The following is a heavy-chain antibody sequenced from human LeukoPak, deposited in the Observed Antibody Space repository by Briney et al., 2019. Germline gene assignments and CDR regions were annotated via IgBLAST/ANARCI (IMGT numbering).Heavy chain of an antibody. Sequence: GGSLRLSCAASGFTFSSYAMHWVRQAPGKGLEWVAVISYDGSNKYYADSVEGRFTISRDNSKNTLYLQMNSLRAEDTAVYYCARDPLNDYGDYSYYFDYWGQGTLVTVSS. CDR2: ISYDGSNK. V-gene: IGHV3-30*04. D-gene: IGHD4-17*01. CDR1: GFTFSSYA. J-gene: IGHJ4*02. CDR3: ARDPLNDYGDYSYYFDY.